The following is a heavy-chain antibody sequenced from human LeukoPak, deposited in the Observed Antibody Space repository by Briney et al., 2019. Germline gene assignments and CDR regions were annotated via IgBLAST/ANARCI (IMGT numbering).Heavy chain of an antibody. CDR3: ARYAVRGAMAFDY. CDR1: GGTFSSYA. V-gene: IGHV1-69*06. Sequence: ASVKVSCKASGGTFSSYAISWVRQAPGQGLEWMGGIIPIFGTANYAQKFQGRVTITADKSTSTAYMELSSLRSEDTAVYYCARYAVRGAMAFDYWGRGTLVTVSS. J-gene: IGHJ4*02. D-gene: IGHD3-10*01. CDR2: IIPIFGTA.